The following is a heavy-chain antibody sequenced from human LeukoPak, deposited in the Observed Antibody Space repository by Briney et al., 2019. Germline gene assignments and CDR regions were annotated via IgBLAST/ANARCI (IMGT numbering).Heavy chain of an antibody. CDR2: INPNSGGT. D-gene: IGHD2-15*01. Sequence: ASVKVSCKASGYTFTGYYMHWVRQAPGQGLEWMGWINPNSGGTNYAQKFQGRVTMTRDTSISTAYTELSRLRPDDTAVYYCARERVEDYYYYGMDVWGQGTTVTVSS. V-gene: IGHV1-2*02. J-gene: IGHJ6*02. CDR3: ARERVEDYYYYGMDV. CDR1: GYTFTGYY.